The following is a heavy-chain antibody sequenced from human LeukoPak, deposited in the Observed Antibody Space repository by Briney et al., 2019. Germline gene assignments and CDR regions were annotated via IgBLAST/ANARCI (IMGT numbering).Heavy chain of an antibody. Sequence: PGGSLRLSRAASGFMFSTYAMHWVRQAPGKGLEWVALMSFDGFNKYNADSVRGRFAISRDNSKNTFYLQMNSLRTEDTAVYYCARDYARNRPYYYGLDVWGQGTTVTVSS. D-gene: IGHD1-14*01. J-gene: IGHJ6*02. CDR1: GFMFSTYA. CDR3: ARDYARNRPYYYGLDV. CDR2: MSFDGFNK. V-gene: IGHV3-30*09.